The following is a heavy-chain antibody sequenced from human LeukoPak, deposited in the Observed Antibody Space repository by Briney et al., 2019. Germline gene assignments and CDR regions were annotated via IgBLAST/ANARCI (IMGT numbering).Heavy chain of an antibody. V-gene: IGHV3-48*04. D-gene: IGHD1-14*01. CDR2: ISSSSTI. J-gene: IGHJ4*02. Sequence: GGSLRLSCAASGFTFSSYSMNWVRQAPGKGLEWVSYISSSSTIYYADSVKGRFTISRDNAKNSPYLQMNSLRAEDTAVYYCARTNRLDYWGQGTLVTVSS. CDR3: ARTNRLDY. CDR1: GFTFSSYS.